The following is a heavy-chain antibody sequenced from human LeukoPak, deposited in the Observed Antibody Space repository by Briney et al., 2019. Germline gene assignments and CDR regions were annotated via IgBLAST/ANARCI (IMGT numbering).Heavy chain of an antibody. Sequence: TTSETLSLTCTVSGGSISSSSYYWGWIRKPPGKGLEWNGEINHSGSTYYNSSLKSRVTISVDTSKNQFSLKLSSVTAADTAVYYCARGAYYDSSGYYYRDYYYYMDVWGKGTTVTVSS. J-gene: IGHJ6*03. V-gene: IGHV4-39*07. D-gene: IGHD3-22*01. CDR2: INHSGST. CDR1: GGSISSSSYY. CDR3: ARGAYYDSSGYYYRDYYYYMDV.